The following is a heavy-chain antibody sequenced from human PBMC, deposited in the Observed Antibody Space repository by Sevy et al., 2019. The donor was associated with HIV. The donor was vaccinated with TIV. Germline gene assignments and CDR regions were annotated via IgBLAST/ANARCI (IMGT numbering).Heavy chain of an antibody. CDR1: GFTFSSYG. CDR3: AKLWGGIAAVGRDY. J-gene: IGHJ4*02. D-gene: IGHD6-13*01. CDR2: ISYDGSNK. Sequence: GGSLRLSCAASGFTFSSYGMHWVRQAPGKGLEWVAVISYDGSNKYYAYSVKGRFTISRDNSKNTLYLQMNSLRAEDTAVYYCAKLWGGIAAVGRDYWGQGTLVTVSS. V-gene: IGHV3-30*18.